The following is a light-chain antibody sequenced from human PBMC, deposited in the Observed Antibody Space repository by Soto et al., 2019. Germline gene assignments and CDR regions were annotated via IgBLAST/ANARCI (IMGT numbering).Light chain of an antibody. J-gene: IGLJ3*02. CDR3: VLYMGSGIWV. CDR2: STD. Sequence: QTVVTQEPSFSVSPGGTITLTCGLTSGSVSTAYYPTWYQQTPGQAPRTLIYSTDIRSSGVPDRFSGSILGNKAALTITGAQADDECDYYCVLYMGSGIWVFGGGTKLTVL. CDR1: SGSVSTAYY. V-gene: IGLV8-61*01.